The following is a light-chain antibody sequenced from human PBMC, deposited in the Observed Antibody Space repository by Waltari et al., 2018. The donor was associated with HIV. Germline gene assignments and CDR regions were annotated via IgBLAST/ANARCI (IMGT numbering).Light chain of an antibody. CDR2: EVS. CDR3: CSYAGSSTPHVV. Sequence: QSALTQPASVSGSPGQSITISCTGTTSDVGSYNLVSWYQQHPGKAPKLMIYEVSKRPSGFSNRFAASKSGNTASLTISGLQAEDEADYYCCSYAGSSTPHVVFGGGTKLTVL. J-gene: IGLJ2*01. V-gene: IGLV2-23*02. CDR1: TSDVGSYNL.